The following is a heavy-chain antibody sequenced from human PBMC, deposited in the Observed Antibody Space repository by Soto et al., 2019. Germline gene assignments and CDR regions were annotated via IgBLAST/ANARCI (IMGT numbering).Heavy chain of an antibody. V-gene: IGHV3-23*01. CDR2: ITGSGGTT. CDR3: AIQKLVREASVGVFYFDF. Sequence: EVQLLESGGGLEQPGGSLRLSCAASGFTFSSYVMSWVRQAPGKGLEWVSAITGSGGTTSYADSVKGRFTISRDNSRNTLFLQMNSLRADDTAVYFCAIQKLVREASVGVFYFDFLGQGTLVTVSS. CDR1: GFTFSSYV. D-gene: IGHD3-10*01. J-gene: IGHJ4*02.